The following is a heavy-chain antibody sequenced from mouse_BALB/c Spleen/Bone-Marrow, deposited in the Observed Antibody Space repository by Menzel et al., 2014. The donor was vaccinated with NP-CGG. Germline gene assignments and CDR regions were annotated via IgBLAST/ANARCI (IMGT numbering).Heavy chain of an antibody. CDR2: INPSNGRT. Sequence: QVQLKQSGAELVKPGASVNLSCKASGYTFTSYWMHWVKQRPGQGLEWIGAINPSNGRTNYNEKFKSKATLTVDKSSSTAYMQLSSLTSEDSAVYYCARGGGSYYAMDYRGQGTSVTVSS. CDR3: ARGGGSYYAMDY. CDR1: GYTFTSYW. D-gene: IGHD1-1*02. J-gene: IGHJ4*01. V-gene: IGHV1S81*02.